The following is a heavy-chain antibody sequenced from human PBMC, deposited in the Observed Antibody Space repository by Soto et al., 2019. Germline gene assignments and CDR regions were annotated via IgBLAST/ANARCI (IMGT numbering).Heavy chain of an antibody. Sequence: EVQLLESGGGLVQPGGSLRLSCAASGFTFISYAMSWVRQAPGKGLEWISAISGSGGSTYYADSVKGRFTISRDNSKNTLYLQMNSLRAEDTAVYYCAKSGRSSSQYGMDVWGQGTTVTVSS. V-gene: IGHV3-23*01. CDR1: GFTFISYA. CDR2: ISGSGGST. D-gene: IGHD6-13*01. CDR3: AKSGRSSSQYGMDV. J-gene: IGHJ6*02.